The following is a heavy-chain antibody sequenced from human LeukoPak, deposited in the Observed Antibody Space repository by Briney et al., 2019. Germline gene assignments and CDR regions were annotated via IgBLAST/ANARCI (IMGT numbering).Heavy chain of an antibody. CDR2: INHSGST. D-gene: IGHD3-10*01. J-gene: IGHJ4*02. Sequence: SETLSLTCAAYGGSFSGYYWSRIRQPPGKGLEWIGEINHSGSTNYNPSLKSRVTISVDTSKNQFSLKLSSVTAADTAVYYCARVRRVRGVIAHFDYWGQGTLVTVSS. CDR1: GGSFSGYY. V-gene: IGHV4-34*01. CDR3: ARVRRVRGVIAHFDY.